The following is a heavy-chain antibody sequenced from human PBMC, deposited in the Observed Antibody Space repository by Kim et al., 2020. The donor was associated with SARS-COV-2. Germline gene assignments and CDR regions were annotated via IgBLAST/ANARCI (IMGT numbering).Heavy chain of an antibody. CDR1: GFTFSNAW. V-gene: IGHV3-15*01. Sequence: RGSLRLSCAASGFTFSNAWMSWVRQAPGKGLEWVGRIKSKTDGGTTDYAAPVKGRFTISRDDSKNTLYLQMNSLKTEDTAVYYCTTGMKYRRDNFHYFDYWGQGTLVTVSS. CDR2: IKSKTDGGTT. D-gene: IGHD1-1*01. CDR3: TTGMKYRRDNFHYFDY. J-gene: IGHJ4*02.